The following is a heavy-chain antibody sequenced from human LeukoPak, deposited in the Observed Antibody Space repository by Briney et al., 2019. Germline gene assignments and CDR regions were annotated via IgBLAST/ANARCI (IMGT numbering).Heavy chain of an antibody. D-gene: IGHD6-19*01. CDR3: ARVARLASSGWYEDY. CDR2: ISSSASTI. V-gene: IGHV3-48*03. Sequence: GGSLRLSCAASGFTFSSYEMNWVRQAPGKGLEWVSYISSSASTIYYADSVKGRFTISRDNAKNSLYLQMNSLRAEDTAVYYCARVARLASSGWYEDYWGQGTLVTVSS. J-gene: IGHJ4*02. CDR1: GFTFSSYE.